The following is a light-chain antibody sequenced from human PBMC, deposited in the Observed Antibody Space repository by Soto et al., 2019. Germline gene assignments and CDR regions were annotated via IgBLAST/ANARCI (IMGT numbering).Light chain of an antibody. Sequence: QAVVTQETSFSVSPGGTVTLTCGLSSGSVSTSYYTSWYQQTPGQAPRTLIYSTNTRSSGVTDRFSGSILGNKAALTITGAQADDESDYYCVLFMGSGISVFGGGTKLTVL. CDR1: SGSVSTSYY. V-gene: IGLV8-61*01. CDR2: STN. J-gene: IGLJ3*02. CDR3: VLFMGSGISV.